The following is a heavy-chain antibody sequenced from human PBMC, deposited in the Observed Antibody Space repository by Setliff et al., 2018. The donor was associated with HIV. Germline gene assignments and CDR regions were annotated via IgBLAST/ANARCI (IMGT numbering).Heavy chain of an antibody. J-gene: IGHJ5*02. CDR3: ARGTAPRPATVLEFLEWLFPNWFDP. V-gene: IGHV1-18*01. CDR2: ISPYNGHT. CDR1: GYTFTAYG. D-gene: IGHD3-3*02. Sequence: ASVKVSCKPSGYTFTAYGLSWVRQAPGQGLEWMGWISPYNGHTSYSQSFQGRVTVTSDTSTSTVYMELSSLRSEDTAVYYWARGTAPRPATVLEFLEWLFPNWFDPWGQGTLVTVSS.